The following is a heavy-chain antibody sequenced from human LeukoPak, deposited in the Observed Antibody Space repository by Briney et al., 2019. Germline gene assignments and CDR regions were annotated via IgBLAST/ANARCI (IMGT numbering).Heavy chain of an antibody. CDR1: GYTFTGSY. V-gene: IGHV1-2*02. CDR2: INPNSGGT. Sequence: APVKLSCKASGYTFTGSYIHWLRRAPGQGLGWMGWINPNSGGTNYAQMFQGRVTMTRDRSINTAYMDLRSLTYDDTAVYYCARDKPAEAALDFWGQGTLVSVPS. CDR3: ARDKPAEAALDF. J-gene: IGHJ4*01.